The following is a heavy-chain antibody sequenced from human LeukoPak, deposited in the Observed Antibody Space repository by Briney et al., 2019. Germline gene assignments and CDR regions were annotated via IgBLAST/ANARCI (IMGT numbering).Heavy chain of an antibody. CDR3: AVGRCSSSWYPKYYYFDY. CDR2: IIPIFGTA. J-gene: IGHJ4*02. D-gene: IGHD6-13*01. Sequence: SVKVSCKASGGTFSSYAISWVRQAPGQGLEWMGGIIPIFGTANYAQKFQGRVTITTDESTSTAYMELSSLRSEDTAVYYCAVGRCSSSWYPKYYYFDYWGQGTLITVSS. V-gene: IGHV1-69*05. CDR1: GGTFSSYA.